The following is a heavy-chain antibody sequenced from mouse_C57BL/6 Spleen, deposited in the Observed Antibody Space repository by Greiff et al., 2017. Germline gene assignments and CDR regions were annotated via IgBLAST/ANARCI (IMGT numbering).Heavy chain of an antibody. CDR1: GFSLTSYG. CDR2: IWGDGST. Sequence: VQLKESGPGLVAPSQSLSITCTVSGFSLTSYGVSWVRQPPGKGLEWLGVIWGDGSTNYHSALISRLSISKDNSKSQVFLKLNSLQTDDTATYYCAKGEFITTVVGGYYAMDYWGQGTSVTVSS. V-gene: IGHV2-3*01. CDR3: AKGEFITTVVGGYYAMDY. J-gene: IGHJ4*01. D-gene: IGHD1-1*01.